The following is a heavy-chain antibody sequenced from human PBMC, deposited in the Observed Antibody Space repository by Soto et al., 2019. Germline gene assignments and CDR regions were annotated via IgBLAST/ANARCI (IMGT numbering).Heavy chain of an antibody. CDR1: GGTFSSYA. V-gene: IGHV1-69*13. J-gene: IGHJ6*02. D-gene: IGHD4-4*01. CDR2: IIPIFGTA. Sequence: VASVKVSCKASGGTFSSYAISWVRQAPGQGLEWMGGIIPIFGTANYAQKFQGRVTITADESTSTAYMELSSLRSEDTAVYYCARGNYLILSGQRYYSYGMDVWGQGTTVTVSS. CDR3: ARGNYLILSGQRYYSYGMDV.